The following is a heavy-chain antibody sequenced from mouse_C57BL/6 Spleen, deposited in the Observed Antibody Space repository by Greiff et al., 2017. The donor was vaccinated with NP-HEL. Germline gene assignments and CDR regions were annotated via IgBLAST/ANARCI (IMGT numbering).Heavy chain of an antibody. CDR1: GYTFTDYY. CDR3: AREGYGYDPFAY. V-gene: IGHV1-26*01. Sequence: VQLQQSGPELVKPGASVKISCKASGYTFTDYYMNWVKQSHGKSLEWIGDINPNNGGTSYNQKFKGKATLTVDKSSSTAYMELRSLTSEDSAVYYCAREGYGYDPFAYWGQGTLVTVSA. CDR2: INPNNGGT. J-gene: IGHJ3*01. D-gene: IGHD2-2*01.